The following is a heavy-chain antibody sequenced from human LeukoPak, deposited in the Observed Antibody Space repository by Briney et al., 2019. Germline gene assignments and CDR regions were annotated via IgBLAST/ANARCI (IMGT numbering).Heavy chain of an antibody. CDR3: ARDYIPGLGAFDI. Sequence: GSSVKVSCKASGGTFSSYTISWVRQAPGQGLEWMGRIIPILGIANYAQKFQGRVTITADKSTSTAYMELSSLRSEDTAVYYCARDYIPGLGAFDIWGQGTMVTVSS. CDR1: GGTFSSYT. D-gene: IGHD2-2*02. J-gene: IGHJ3*02. V-gene: IGHV1-69*04. CDR2: IIPILGIA.